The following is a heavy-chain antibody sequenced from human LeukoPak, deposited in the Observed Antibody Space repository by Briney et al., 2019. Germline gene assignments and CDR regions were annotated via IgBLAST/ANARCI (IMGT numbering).Heavy chain of an antibody. V-gene: IGHV1-2*04. J-gene: IGHJ5*02. Sequence: PAASVKVSCEASGYIFTGYYIHWVRLAPGQGLEWMGRISPNSGGSNYAQKFQGWVTMTRDTSISTAYMELSRLRSDDTAVYYCARGPGITIFGVVRGHTNWFDPWGQGTLVTVSS. D-gene: IGHD3-3*01. CDR1: GYIFTGYY. CDR3: ARGPGITIFGVVRGHTNWFDP. CDR2: ISPNSGGS.